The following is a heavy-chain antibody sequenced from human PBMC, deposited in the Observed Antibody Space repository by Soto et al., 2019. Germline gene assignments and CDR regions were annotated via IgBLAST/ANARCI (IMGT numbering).Heavy chain of an antibody. J-gene: IGHJ4*02. D-gene: IGHD2-8*01. CDR3: ARDKTRYCTNGVCYTFDY. Sequence: QVQLVESGGGVVQPGRSLRLSCAASGFTFSSYGMHWVRQAPGKGLEWVAVIWYDGSNKYYADSVKGRFTISRDNSKNTLYLQMNSLRAEDTAVYYCARDKTRYCTNGVCYTFDYWGQGTLVTLSS. CDR2: IWYDGSNK. CDR1: GFTFSSYG. V-gene: IGHV3-33*01.